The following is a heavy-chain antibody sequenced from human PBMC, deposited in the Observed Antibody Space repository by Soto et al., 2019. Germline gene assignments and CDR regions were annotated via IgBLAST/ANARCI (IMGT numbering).Heavy chain of an antibody. CDR2: IDPSDSYT. V-gene: IGHV5-10-1*01. Sequence: PGESLKISCKGSGYSFTSYWISWVRQMPGKGLEWMGRIDPSDSYTNYSPSFQGHVTISADKSISTAYLQWSSLKASDTAMYYCARPGVGVRGVIAYYYYGMDVWGQGTTVTV. CDR1: GYSFTSYW. D-gene: IGHD3-10*01. J-gene: IGHJ6*02. CDR3: ARPGVGVRGVIAYYYYGMDV.